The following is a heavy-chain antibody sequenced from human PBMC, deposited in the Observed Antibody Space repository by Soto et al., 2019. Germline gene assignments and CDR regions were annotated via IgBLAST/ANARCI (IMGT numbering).Heavy chain of an antibody. D-gene: IGHD3-10*01. CDR2: INTYNGNT. CDR3: AIVASSGSYSDNWFDP. Sequence: ASVKVSCKAPGYTFTSYGISWVRQAPGQGLQWMGWINTYNGNTDYEQRLQGRVTLTTDTSTSTAYMELRSLRSDDSAVYYCAIVASSGSYSDNWFDPWGQGPLVTVSS. J-gene: IGHJ5*02. CDR1: GYTFTSYG. V-gene: IGHV1-18*01.